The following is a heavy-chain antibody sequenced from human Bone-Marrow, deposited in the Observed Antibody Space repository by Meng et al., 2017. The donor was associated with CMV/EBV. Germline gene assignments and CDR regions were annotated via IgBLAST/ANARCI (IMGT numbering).Heavy chain of an antibody. D-gene: IGHD5-12*01. CDR2: IKSKTDGGTT. CDR1: GFTFSNAW. Sequence: GESLKISCAASGFTFSNAWMSWVRQAPGKGLEWVGRIKSKTDGGTTDYAAPVKGRFTISRDDSKNTLYLQMNSLKTEDTAVYYCTTDQAEYYSGYETWGQGTLVTVSS. CDR3: TTDQAEYYSGYET. V-gene: IGHV3-15*01. J-gene: IGHJ5*02.